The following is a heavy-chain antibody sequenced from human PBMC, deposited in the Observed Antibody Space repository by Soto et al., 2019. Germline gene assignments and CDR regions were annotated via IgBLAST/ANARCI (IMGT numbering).Heavy chain of an antibody. V-gene: IGHV4-59*01. CDR2: SYYTGAT. J-gene: IGHJ4*02. CDR1: VGSITGYY. Sequence: SETLSLTCTVSVGSITGYYWSWIRQSPGKGLEWIGCSYYTGATNYNPSLKSRVTISVDTSKNQFSLTLSSATAADTAVYYCARERTPRNGFDYWGQGTLVTVYS. D-gene: IGHD2-8*01. CDR3: ARERTPRNGFDY.